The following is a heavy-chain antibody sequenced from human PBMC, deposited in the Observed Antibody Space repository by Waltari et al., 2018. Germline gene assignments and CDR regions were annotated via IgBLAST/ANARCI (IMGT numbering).Heavy chain of an antibody. J-gene: IGHJ3*02. Sequence: QVQLQQWGAGLLKPSETLSLSCTVYGGSFSGYYWTWLRQTPGKGLEWIGEIGDRGGTKYTPSLKSRVTISLETSKNQFSLKLASVTAADTGMYYCARDSELGAVFDIWGQGTMVTVSS. CDR2: IGDRGGT. CDR3: ARDSELGAVFDI. D-gene: IGHD7-27*01. V-gene: IGHV4-34*01. CDR1: GGSFSGYY.